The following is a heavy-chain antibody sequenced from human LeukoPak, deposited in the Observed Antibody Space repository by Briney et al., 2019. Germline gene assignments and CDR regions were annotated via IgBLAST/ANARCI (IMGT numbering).Heavy chain of an antibody. D-gene: IGHD3-22*01. J-gene: IGHJ4*02. CDR2: ISYDGSNK. CDR1: GFTFSSYG. Sequence: PGGSLRLSCAASGFTFSSYGMHWVRQAPGKGLEGVAVISYDGSNKYYADSVKGRFTISRDNSKNTLYLQMNSLRAEDTAVYYCAKGSTMIVVAHNFDYWGRGTLVTVSS. CDR3: AKGSTMIVVAHNFDY. V-gene: IGHV3-30*18.